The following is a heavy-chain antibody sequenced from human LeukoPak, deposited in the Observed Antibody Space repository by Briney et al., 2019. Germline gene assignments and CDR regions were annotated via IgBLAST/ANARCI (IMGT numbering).Heavy chain of an antibody. V-gene: IGHV1-18*01. CDR3: ARDGLRTDYYGSGSYYYYYGMDV. CDR2: ISAYNGNT. D-gene: IGHD3-10*01. CDR1: GYTFTSYG. Sequence: ASVKVSCKASGYTFTSYGISWVRQAPGQGLEWMGWISAYNGNTNYAQKLQGRFTMTTDTSTSTAYMELRSLRSDDTAVYYCARDGLRTDYYGSGSYYYYYGMDVWGQGTTVTVSS. J-gene: IGHJ6*02.